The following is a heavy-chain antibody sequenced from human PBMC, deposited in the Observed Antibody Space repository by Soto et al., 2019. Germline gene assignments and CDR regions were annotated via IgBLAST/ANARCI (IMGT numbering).Heavy chain of an antibody. J-gene: IGHJ4*02. V-gene: IGHV5-51*01. Sequence: GESLKISCKGSEYSFPHYWIGWVRQMPGKGLEWMGIIYPEDSEVRYSPAFQGQVTISADKSISTAFLQWSSLGASDTAIYYCARHLYFDSSGYYFDQWGPGTPVTVSS. CDR3: ARHLYFDSSGYYFDQ. D-gene: IGHD3-22*01. CDR1: EYSFPHYW. CDR2: IYPEDSEV.